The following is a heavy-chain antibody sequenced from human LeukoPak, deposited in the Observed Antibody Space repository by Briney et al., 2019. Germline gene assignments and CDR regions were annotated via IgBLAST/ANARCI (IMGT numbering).Heavy chain of an antibody. CDR3: ARADIVVVPAAIPLDS. CDR1: GYTFTSYD. V-gene: IGHV1-8*01. J-gene: IGHJ4*02. D-gene: IGHD2-2*02. Sequence: GASVTVSCTASGYTFTSYDINWVRQAPGQGLEWMGWMNPNSGNTGYAQKFQGRVTMTTDTSTSTAYMELRSLRSDDTAVYYCARADIVVVPAAIPLDSWGQGTLVTVSS. CDR2: MNPNSGNT.